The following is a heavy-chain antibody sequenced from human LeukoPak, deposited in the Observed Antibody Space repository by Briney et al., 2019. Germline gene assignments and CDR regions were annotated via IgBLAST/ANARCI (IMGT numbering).Heavy chain of an antibody. Sequence: PERSLRLSCAASGFTFSSYGMHWVRQAPGKGLEWMAVISYDGSNKYYADYVKGRFTISSDNSKNTLYLQMNSLRAEDTAVYYCAKDGYCSSNSCYYNWFDPWGQGTLVSVCS. CDR3: AKDGYCSSNSCYYNWFDP. CDR1: GFTFSSYG. D-gene: IGHD2-2*03. V-gene: IGHV3-30*18. J-gene: IGHJ5*02. CDR2: ISYDGSNK.